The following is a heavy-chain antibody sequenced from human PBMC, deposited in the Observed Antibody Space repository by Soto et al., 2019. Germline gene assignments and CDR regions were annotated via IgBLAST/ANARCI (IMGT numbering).Heavy chain of an antibody. CDR1: GFTFSDYY. D-gene: IGHD2-15*01. CDR2: ISSSSSYT. Sequence: GGSLRLSCAASGFTFSDYYMSWIRQAPGKGLEWVSYISSSSSYTNYADSVKGRFTISRDNAKNSLYLQMNSLRAEDTAVYYCARIGYCSGGSCYKGFYGMDVWGQGTTVTV. J-gene: IGHJ6*02. V-gene: IGHV3-11*06. CDR3: ARIGYCSGGSCYKGFYGMDV.